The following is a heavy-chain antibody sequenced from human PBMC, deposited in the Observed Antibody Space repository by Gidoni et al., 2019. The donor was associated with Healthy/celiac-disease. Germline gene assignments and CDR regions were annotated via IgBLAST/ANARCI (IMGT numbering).Heavy chain of an antibody. CDR2: IYTSGST. CDR1: GGSISSGSYY. CDR3: ARQVDGYDFNWFDP. D-gene: IGHD5-12*01. Sequence: QVQLQESGPGLVKPSQTLSLTCTVSGGSISSGSYYWSWIRQPAGKGLEWIGRIYTSGSTNYNPSLKSRVTISVDTSKNQFSLKLSSVTAADTAVYYCARQVDGYDFNWFDPWGQGTLVTVSS. V-gene: IGHV4-61*02. J-gene: IGHJ5*02.